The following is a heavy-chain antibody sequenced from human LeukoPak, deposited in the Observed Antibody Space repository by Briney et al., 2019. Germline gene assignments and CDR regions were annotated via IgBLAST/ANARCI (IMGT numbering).Heavy chain of an antibody. CDR3: ARVKDDYVWGSYPVFHYMDV. CDR2: IYTSGST. J-gene: IGHJ6*03. CDR1: GGSISSGSYY. D-gene: IGHD3-16*02. Sequence: SETLSLTCTVSGGSISSGSYYWSWIRQPAGKGLEWIGRIYTSGSTNYNPSLKSRVTISVDTSKNQFSLKLSSVTAADTAVYYCARVKDDYVWGSYPVFHYMDVWGKGTTVTISS. V-gene: IGHV4-61*02.